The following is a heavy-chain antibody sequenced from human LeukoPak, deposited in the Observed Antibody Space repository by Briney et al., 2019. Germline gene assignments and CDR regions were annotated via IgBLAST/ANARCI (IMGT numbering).Heavy chain of an antibody. J-gene: IGHJ5*02. CDR3: ARGLNYYDSRGEWFDP. D-gene: IGHD3-22*01. CDR1: GGTFSSYA. V-gene: IGHV1-69*01. CDR2: IIPIFGTA. Sequence: SVKVSCKASGGTFSSYAISWVRQAPGQGLEWMGGIIPIFGTANYAQKFPGRVTSTADESTSTAYMELSRLTSEDTAVYYCARGLNYYDSRGEWFDPWGQGTLVTVSS.